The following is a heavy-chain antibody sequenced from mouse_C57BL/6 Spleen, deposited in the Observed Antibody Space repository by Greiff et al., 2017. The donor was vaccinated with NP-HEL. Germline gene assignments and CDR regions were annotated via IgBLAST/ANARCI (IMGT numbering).Heavy chain of an antibody. CDR1: GYTFTSYW. Sequence: QVQLQQPGAELVKPGASVKMSCKASGYTFTSYWITWVKQRPGQGLEWIGDIYPGSGSTNYNEKFKSKATLTVDTSSSTAYMQLSSLTSEDSAVYYCARGGYDDYDEGYVDYWGQGTTLTVSS. V-gene: IGHV1-55*01. CDR3: ARGGYDDYDEGYVDY. CDR2: IYPGSGST. D-gene: IGHD2-4*01. J-gene: IGHJ2*01.